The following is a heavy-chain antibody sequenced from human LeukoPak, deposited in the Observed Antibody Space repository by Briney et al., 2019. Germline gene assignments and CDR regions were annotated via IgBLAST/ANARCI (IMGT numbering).Heavy chain of an antibody. CDR1: GDIVSSNVAS. J-gene: IGHJ3*02. V-gene: IGHV6-1*01. Sequence: SQTLSLTCALSGDIVSSNVASWNWIRQSPSRGLEWLGRTYYRSKWYSEYAGSVRGRITINADTSRNQFSLQLYSVTPDDTAVYYCARDAGWEMRHAFDIWGQGTMVTVSS. CDR2: TYYRSKWYS. D-gene: IGHD1-26*01. CDR3: ARDAGWEMRHAFDI.